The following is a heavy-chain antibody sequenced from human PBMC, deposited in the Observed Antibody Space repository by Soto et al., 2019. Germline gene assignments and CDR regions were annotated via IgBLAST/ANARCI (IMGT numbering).Heavy chain of an antibody. J-gene: IGHJ6*02. CDR1: GYSFTSYW. V-gene: IGHV5-51*01. D-gene: IGHD2-2*01. CDR2: IYPGDSDT. Sequence: ESLKISCKGSGYSFTSYWIGWVRQMPGKGLDWMGIIYPGDSDTRYSPSFQGQVTISADKSISTAYLQWSSLKASDTAMYYCARQLVGYYYYYYGMDVWGQGTTVTVSS. CDR3: ARQLVGYYYYYYGMDV.